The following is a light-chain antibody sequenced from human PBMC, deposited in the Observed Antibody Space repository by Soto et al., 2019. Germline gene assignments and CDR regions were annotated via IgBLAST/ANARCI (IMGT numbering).Light chain of an antibody. CDR3: QTWGSGIVV. V-gene: IGLV4-69*01. CDR1: SGHSNYA. Sequence: QLVLTQSPSASASLGASVKLTYTLSSGHSNYAIAWHQQQSEKGPRYLMNLNSDGSHSKGDGIPDRFSGSSSGAERYLTISSLQSEDEADYYCQTWGSGIVVFGGGTKLTVL. J-gene: IGLJ2*01. CDR2: LNSDGSH.